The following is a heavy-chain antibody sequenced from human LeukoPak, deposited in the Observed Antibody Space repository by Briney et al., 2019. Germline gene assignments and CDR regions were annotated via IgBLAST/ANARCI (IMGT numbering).Heavy chain of an antibody. CDR2: ISGSGGST. Sequence: GGSLRLSCAASGFTFSSYAMSWVRQAPGKGLEWVSAISGSGGSTYYADSVKGRFTISRDNSKNTLYLQMNSLRAEDTAVYYCAAGYSSSWYGSEKYDYWGQGTLVTVSS. J-gene: IGHJ4*02. D-gene: IGHD6-13*01. V-gene: IGHV3-23*01. CDR3: AAGYSSSWYGSEKYDY. CDR1: GFTFSSYA.